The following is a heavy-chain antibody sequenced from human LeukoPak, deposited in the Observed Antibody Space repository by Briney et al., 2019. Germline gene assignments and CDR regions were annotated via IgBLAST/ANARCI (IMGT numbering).Heavy chain of an antibody. V-gene: IGHV4-59*08. J-gene: IGHJ4*02. CDR2: IYYSGST. CDR1: GGSISSYY. Sequence: PSETLSLTCTVSGGSISSYYWNWIRQPPGKGLEWIGYIYYSGSTNYNPSLKSRVTISVDTSKNQFSLKLSSVTAADTAVYFCARQLRGDAVAGHLHPFDYWGQGTLVTVSS. CDR3: ARQLRGDAVAGHLHPFDY. D-gene: IGHD6-19*01.